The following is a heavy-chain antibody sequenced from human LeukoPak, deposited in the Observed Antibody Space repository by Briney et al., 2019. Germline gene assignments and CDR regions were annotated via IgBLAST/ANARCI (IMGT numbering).Heavy chain of an antibody. CDR1: GGSISSYY. CDR2: IYYSGST. Sequence: PSETLSLTCTVSGGSISSYYWSWIRQPPGKGLEWIGYIYYSGSTNYNPSLKSRVTISVDTSKNQFSLKLSSVTAADTAVYYCARVGGIAAAGNFDYWGQGTLVTVSS. D-gene: IGHD6-13*01. CDR3: ARVGGIAAAGNFDY. V-gene: IGHV4-59*01. J-gene: IGHJ4*02.